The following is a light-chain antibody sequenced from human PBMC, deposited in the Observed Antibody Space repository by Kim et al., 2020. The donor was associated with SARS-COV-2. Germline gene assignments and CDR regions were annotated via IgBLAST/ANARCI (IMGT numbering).Light chain of an antibody. CDR3: QNHNSYDLT. J-gene: IGKJ4*01. V-gene: IGKV1-5*03. CDR2: EAT. CDR1: QTITEY. Sequence: DIQMTQSPSTLSASLGDTIRITCRASQTITEYLAWFQQKPGRAPKLLIYEATNLQSGVPSRFSGSGFGTEFTLTISGPQPDDFATYYCQNHNSYDLTFGGGTKV.